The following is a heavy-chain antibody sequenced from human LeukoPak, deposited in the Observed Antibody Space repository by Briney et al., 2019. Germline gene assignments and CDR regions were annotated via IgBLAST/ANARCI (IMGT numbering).Heavy chain of an antibody. D-gene: IGHD3-22*01. CDR3: ARGTDRSKIAY. J-gene: IGHJ4*02. CDR2: IHYSASI. Sequence: LSLTXXXSGXSXXSSSYYWGWVRQPPGRGLEWVGEIHYSASIDYNPSLKSRVTISVDTSKNQFSLKLSSVTAADTAVYYCARGTDRSKIAYWGQGTLVTVSS. V-gene: IGHV4-39*07. CDR1: GXSXXSSSYY.